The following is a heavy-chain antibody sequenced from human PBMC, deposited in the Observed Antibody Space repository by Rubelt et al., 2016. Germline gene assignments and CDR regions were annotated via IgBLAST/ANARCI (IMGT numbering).Heavy chain of an antibody. D-gene: IGHD2-15*01. Sequence: VQLVESGGGVVQPGRSLRLSCAASGFTFSSYSMNWVRQAPGKGLEWVSYISSSSSTIYYADSVKGRFTISGDNAKNSLYLQMNSLRAEDTAVYYCEGYCSGGSCQLYYGMDVWGQGTTVTVSS. J-gene: IGHJ6*02. V-gene: IGHV3-48*01. CDR2: ISSSSSTI. CDR3: EGYCSGGSCQLYYGMDV. CDR1: GFTFSSYS.